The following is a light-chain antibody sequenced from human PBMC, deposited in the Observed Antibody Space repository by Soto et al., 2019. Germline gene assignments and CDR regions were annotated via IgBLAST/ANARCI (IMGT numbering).Light chain of an antibody. J-gene: IGKJ1*01. CDR1: QSISSW. CDR2: DAS. V-gene: IGKV1-5*01. Sequence: DIQMTQSPSTLSAYVRDRVTITCRASQSISSWLAWYQQKPGKAPKLLIYDASSLESGVPSRFSGSGSGTEFTLTISSLQPDDFATYYCQQYNSFWTFGQGTKVEIK. CDR3: QQYNSFWT.